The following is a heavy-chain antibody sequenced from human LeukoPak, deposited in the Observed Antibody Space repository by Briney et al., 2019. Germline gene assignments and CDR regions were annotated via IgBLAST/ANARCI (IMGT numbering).Heavy chain of an antibody. J-gene: IGHJ6*03. CDR2: IYYSGST. V-gene: IGHV4-59*01. D-gene: IGHD5-24*01. CDR3: ASFMASYYYMDV. CDR1: GGSISSYY. Sequence: PSETLSLTCTVSGGSISSYYWTWIRQPPGKGLKWIGYIYYSGSTDYNPSLKSRVTILVDTSKNQFSLKLTSVTAADTAVYYCASFMASYYYMDVWGKGATVTVSS.